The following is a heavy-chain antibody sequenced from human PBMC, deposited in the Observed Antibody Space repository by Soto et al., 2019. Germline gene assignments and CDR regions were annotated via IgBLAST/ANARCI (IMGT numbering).Heavy chain of an antibody. CDR3: ERHRARNWLDP. Sequence: ETLSLTCIVSGGSISSSCYYWGLIRPPPGKGLEWIGSIYYSWSTYYYPSLKSRVTLFIDTSKSQFSLKLNSVTAADPAVFYSERHRARNWLDPWGQGTLVTVSS. V-gene: IGHV4-39*01. CDR2: IYYSWST. J-gene: IGHJ5*02. D-gene: IGHD6-6*01. CDR1: GGSISSSCYY.